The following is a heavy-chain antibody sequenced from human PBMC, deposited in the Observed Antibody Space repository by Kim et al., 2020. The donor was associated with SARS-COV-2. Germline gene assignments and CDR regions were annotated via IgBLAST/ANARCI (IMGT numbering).Heavy chain of an antibody. D-gene: IGHD5-12*01. J-gene: IGHJ4*02. CDR3: ARSGNGYNAFGI. V-gene: IGHV3-11*01. CDR2: ISTRGESI. Sequence: GSLRLSCAASGLSFSDSYMNWVRQAPGKGLEWLSFISTRGESIFYADSVEGRFTISRDNAKNSLYLQMNYRRDEDTAVYYCARSGNGYNAFGIWGQG. CDR1: GLSFSDSY.